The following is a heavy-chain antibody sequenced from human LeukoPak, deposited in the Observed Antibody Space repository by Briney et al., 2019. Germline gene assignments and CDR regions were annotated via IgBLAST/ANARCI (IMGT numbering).Heavy chain of an antibody. J-gene: IGHJ4*02. V-gene: IGHV3-30*04. D-gene: IGHD3-22*01. CDR3: ARNSGYFDFDY. Sequence: PGGSLRLSCAASGFTFSSYAMHWVRQAPGKGLEWVAVISYDGSNKYYADSVKGRFTISRDNSKNTLYLQMNSLRAEDTAVYYCARNSGYFDFDYWGQGILVTVSS. CDR1: GFTFSSYA. CDR2: ISYDGSNK.